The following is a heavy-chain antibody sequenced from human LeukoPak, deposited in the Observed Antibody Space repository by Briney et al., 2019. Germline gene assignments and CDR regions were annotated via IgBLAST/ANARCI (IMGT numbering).Heavy chain of an antibody. D-gene: IGHD2-2*03. J-gene: IGHJ6*02. CDR2: IDPNSGGT. V-gene: IGHV1-2*02. CDR3: ARVTVDTVVLAASVTYDYYYGMNV. CDR1: GYTFTDYY. Sequence: ASVKVSCKASGYTFTDYYMHWVRQAPGQGLEWMGWIDPNSGGTNYQGRVTMIRDTSIRTAYLELSRLTSDDTAVYYCARVTVDTVVLAASVTYDYYYGMNVWGQGTTVTVSS.